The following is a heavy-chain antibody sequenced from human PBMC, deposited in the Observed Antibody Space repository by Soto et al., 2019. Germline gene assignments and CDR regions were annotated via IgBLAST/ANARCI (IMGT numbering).Heavy chain of an antibody. Sequence: SGPTLGNPTQTLTLTCTFSGFSLSTSGVGVGWIRQPPGKALEWLALIYWDDDKRYSPSLKSRLTITKDTSKNQVVLTMTNMDPVDTATYYCAHIGWELLGKTFDYWGQGTLVTVSS. CDR1: GFSLSTSGVG. J-gene: IGHJ4*02. D-gene: IGHD1-26*01. V-gene: IGHV2-5*02. CDR2: IYWDDDK. CDR3: AHIGWELLGKTFDY.